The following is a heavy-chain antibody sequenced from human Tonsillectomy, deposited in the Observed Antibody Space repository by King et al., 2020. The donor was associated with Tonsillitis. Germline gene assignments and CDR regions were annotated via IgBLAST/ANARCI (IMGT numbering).Heavy chain of an antibody. J-gene: IGHJ6*02. CDR3: SGVYSSGWYRSGGATKADYYYYGMDV. CDR1: GYTFTSYD. Sequence: QLVQSGAEVKKPGASVKVSCKASGYTFTSYDINWVRQATGQGLEWMGWMNPNSGNTGYAQKFQGRVTMTRNTSISTAYMELSSLRSEDTAVYYWSGVYSSGWYRSGGATKADYYYYGMDVWGQGTTVTVSS. V-gene: IGHV1-8*01. D-gene: IGHD6-19*01. CDR2: MNPNSGNT.